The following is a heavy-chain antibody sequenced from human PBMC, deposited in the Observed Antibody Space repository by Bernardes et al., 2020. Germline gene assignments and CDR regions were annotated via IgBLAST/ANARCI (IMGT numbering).Heavy chain of an antibody. CDR1: GYTFTSYG. J-gene: IGHJ5*02. CDR3: ARARTWEPQLVGWFDP. V-gene: IGHV1-18*01. CDR2: ISASNGTT. Sequence: AALQVSCKASGYTFTSYGISWVRQAPGQGLEWMGWISASNGTTTYAQKLQGRVTMTTDTSTSTAYMELRSLRSDDTAVYYCARARTWEPQLVGWFDPWGQGTLVTVSS. D-gene: IGHD1-26*01.